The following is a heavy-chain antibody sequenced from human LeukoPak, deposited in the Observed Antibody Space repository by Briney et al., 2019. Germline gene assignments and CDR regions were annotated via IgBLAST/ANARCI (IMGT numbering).Heavy chain of an antibody. D-gene: IGHD3-9*01. V-gene: IGHV3-23*01. J-gene: IGHJ4*02. Sequence: PGGSLRLSCAASGFTFSNYAMSGVRQAPGKGPEWVSAITGGGSGIYYADSMKSRFTISRDNSKNTLYLQINSLRAEDTAVYYCAKWGDYDVLTGYYVSDYWGQGTLVTVSS. CDR1: GFTFSNYA. CDR2: ITGGGSGI. CDR3: AKWGDYDVLTGYYVSDY.